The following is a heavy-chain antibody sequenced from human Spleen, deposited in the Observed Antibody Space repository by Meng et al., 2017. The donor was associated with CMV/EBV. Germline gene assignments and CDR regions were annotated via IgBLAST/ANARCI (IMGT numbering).Heavy chain of an antibody. CDR2: IRFDGSKK. V-gene: IGHV3-30*02. D-gene: IGHD3-3*01. J-gene: IGHJ4*02. CDR3: AKDHDFWSGYVFDY. CDR1: GFTFSGFG. Sequence: GESLKISCAASGFTFSGFGMHWVRQAPGKGLEWVAFIRFDGSKKYYADSVKGRFTISRDNSNNNLYLQMNSPRAEDTALYYCAKDHDFWSGYVFDYWGQGTLVTVSS.